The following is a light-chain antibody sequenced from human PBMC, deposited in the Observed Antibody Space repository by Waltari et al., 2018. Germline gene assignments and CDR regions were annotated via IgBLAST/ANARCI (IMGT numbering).Light chain of an antibody. Sequence: TQQPPPSGTPGHRATTLCSGGNSTTGGIYVLGYQQLPGKAPKLLIYRNNQRPSGVPDRFSASKSGTTASLAISGLRSEDEAGYYCAAWDDSLSGQLFGAGTNLTVL. V-gene: IGLV1-47*01. CDR3: AAWDDSLSGQL. J-gene: IGLJ2*01. CDR1: NSTTGGIY. CDR2: RNN.